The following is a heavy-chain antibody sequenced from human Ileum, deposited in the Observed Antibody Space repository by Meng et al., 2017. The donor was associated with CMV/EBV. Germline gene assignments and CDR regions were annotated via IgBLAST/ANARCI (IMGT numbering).Heavy chain of an antibody. Sequence: GESLKISCAASGFTFSNAWMSWVRQAPGKGLEWVGRLRSQTDGGTTDYAAPVKGRFTISRDDSKNTLYLQMSSLKTDDTAMYYCTTDWKRSISYWGQGTLATVSS. CDR3: TTDWKRSISY. D-gene: IGHD3-3*02. V-gene: IGHV3-15*01. J-gene: IGHJ4*02. CDR2: LRSQTDGGTT. CDR1: GFTFSNAW.